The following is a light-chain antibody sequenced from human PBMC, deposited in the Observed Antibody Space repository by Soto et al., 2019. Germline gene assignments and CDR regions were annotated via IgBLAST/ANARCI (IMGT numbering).Light chain of an antibody. Sequence: EIALTQSPATLSVSPGERVTLSCRASQSVSTSLAWYQQKPGQAPRLLIYRASIRATGIAARFSGSGSGTEFTLTISSLQSEDFAVYYCQQYENRPTRYTVGQGTKLEIK. J-gene: IGKJ2*01. V-gene: IGKV3-15*01. CDR2: RAS. CDR1: QSVSTS. CDR3: QQYENRPTRYT.